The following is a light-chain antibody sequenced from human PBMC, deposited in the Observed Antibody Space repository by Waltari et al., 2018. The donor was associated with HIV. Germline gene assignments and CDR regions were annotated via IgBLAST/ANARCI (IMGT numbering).Light chain of an antibody. CDR2: SNY. CDR1: SSTNFGTTHD. V-gene: IGLV1-40*01. Sequence: QPALTQPPSVSGAPGQRVTISCTGLSSTNFGTTHDVHWYQFLPGSPPKLVISSNYNRPSGVPDRFSGSKSGTSASLTITGLQIDDEADYYCVTWADRSSGPVVFGGGTKVTVL. J-gene: IGLJ2*01. CDR3: VTWADRSSGPVV.